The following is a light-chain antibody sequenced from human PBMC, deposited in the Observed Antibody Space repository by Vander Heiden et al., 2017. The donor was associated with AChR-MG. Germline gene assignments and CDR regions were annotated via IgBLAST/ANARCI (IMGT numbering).Light chain of an antibody. CDR2: GAS. Sequence: GSLGERATINCKSSQSVLYSSNNKNYLAWYQQKPGQPPKLLIYGASTRESGVHDRFSGSGSGTDFTLTISSLQAEDVAVYYCQQYYSTPLTFGQGTKVEIK. CDR1: QSVLYSSNNKNY. CDR3: QQYYSTPLT. V-gene: IGKV4-1*01. J-gene: IGKJ1*01.